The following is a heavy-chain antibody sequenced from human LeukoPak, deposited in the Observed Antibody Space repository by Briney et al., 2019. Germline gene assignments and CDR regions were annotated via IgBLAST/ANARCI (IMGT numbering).Heavy chain of an antibody. D-gene: IGHD3-3*01. CDR2: INPSGGST. CDR1: GYTFTSYY. Sequence: GASVKVSCKASGYTFTSYYMHWVRQAPGQGLEGMGIINPSGGSTSYAQKFQGRVTMTRDMSTSTVYMELSSLRSEDTAVYYCARGHDFWSGYSGNDAFDIWGQGTMVTVSS. V-gene: IGHV1-46*01. CDR3: ARGHDFWSGYSGNDAFDI. J-gene: IGHJ3*02.